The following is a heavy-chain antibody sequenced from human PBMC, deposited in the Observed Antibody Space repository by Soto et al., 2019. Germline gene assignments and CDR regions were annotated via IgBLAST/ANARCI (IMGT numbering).Heavy chain of an antibody. CDR2: IWYDGRSK. J-gene: IGHJ4*02. V-gene: IGHV3-33*01. CDR1: GFTFSSYG. Sequence: QVQLVESGGGVVQPGRSLRLSCAASGFTFSSYGLHWVRQAPGKGLEWVAVIWYDGRSKYYADSVQGRFTISRDNSKNTLYLQMNSLRAEDTAVYYCARSPCSTSGYVDDYWGQGTLVTVSS. CDR3: ARSPCSTSGYVDDY. D-gene: IGHD2-2*01.